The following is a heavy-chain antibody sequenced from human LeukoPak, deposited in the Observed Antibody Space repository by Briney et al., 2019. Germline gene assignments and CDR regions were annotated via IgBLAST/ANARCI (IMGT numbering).Heavy chain of an antibody. J-gene: IGHJ5*02. D-gene: IGHD2-2*02. V-gene: IGHV4-34*01. CDR2: INHSGST. CDR3: ARGYCSSTSCYNSWFDP. Sequence: SETLSLTCAVYGGSFSGYYWSWIRQPPGKGLEWIGEINHSGSTNYNPSLKSRVTISVDTSKNQFSLKLSSVTAADTAVYYCARGYCSSTSCYNSWFDPWGQGTLVTVSS. CDR1: GGSFSGYY.